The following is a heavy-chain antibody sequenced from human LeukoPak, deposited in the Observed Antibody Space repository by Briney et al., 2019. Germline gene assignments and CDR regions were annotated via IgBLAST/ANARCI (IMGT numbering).Heavy chain of an antibody. CDR1: GFTLSSYW. J-gene: IGHJ6*03. Sequence: GGSLRLSCAASGFTLSSYWMHWVRQVPGKGLVWVSRINSDGSSTCHADSVKGRFTIYRDNAKNTLYLQINSLRAEDTAVYYCAREAMIRGVTAYYYMDVWGKGTTVTISS. V-gene: IGHV3-74*01. CDR2: INSDGSST. D-gene: IGHD3-10*01. CDR3: AREAMIRGVTAYYYMDV.